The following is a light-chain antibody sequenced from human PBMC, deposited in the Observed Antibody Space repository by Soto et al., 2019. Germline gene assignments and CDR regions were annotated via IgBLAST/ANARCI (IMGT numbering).Light chain of an antibody. CDR3: SSYTSSSILYV. CDR2: DVS. Sequence: QSALTQPASVSGSPGQSITISCTGTSSDVGGYNYVSWYQQHPGKAPKLMIYDVSNRPSGVSNRFSGSTSGNTASLTISGLQAEDEADYYCSSYTSSSILYVFGTGTKLTVL. J-gene: IGLJ1*01. V-gene: IGLV2-14*01. CDR1: SSDVGGYNY.